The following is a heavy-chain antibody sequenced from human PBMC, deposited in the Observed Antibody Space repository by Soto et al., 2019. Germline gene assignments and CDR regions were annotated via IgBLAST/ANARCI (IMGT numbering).Heavy chain of an antibody. D-gene: IGHD6-6*01. Sequence: ASVKVSCKASGYTFTGYYMHCVRQAPGQGLEWMGWINPNSGGTNYAQKFQGRVTMTRDTSISTAYMELSRLRSDDTAVYYCARDLVSFERPSVWGQGTTVTVSS. CDR1: GYTFTGYY. CDR2: INPNSGGT. V-gene: IGHV1-2*02. CDR3: ARDLVSFERPSV. J-gene: IGHJ6*02.